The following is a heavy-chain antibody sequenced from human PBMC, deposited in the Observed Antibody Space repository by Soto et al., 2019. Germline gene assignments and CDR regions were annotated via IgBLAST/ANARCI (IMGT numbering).Heavy chain of an antibody. CDR3: ASGYDYYGSGSYYVGYGMDV. CDR2: IKQDGTEK. J-gene: IGHJ6*02. Sequence: GGSLRLSCAASGFIFRSFWMSWVRQAPGKGLEWVANIKQDGTEKNYLDSVKGRFTISRDNAKNSLYLQMNSLRAEDTAVYYCASGYDYYGSGSYYVGYGMDVWGQGTTVTVSS. CDR1: GFIFRSFW. D-gene: IGHD3-10*01. V-gene: IGHV3-7*05.